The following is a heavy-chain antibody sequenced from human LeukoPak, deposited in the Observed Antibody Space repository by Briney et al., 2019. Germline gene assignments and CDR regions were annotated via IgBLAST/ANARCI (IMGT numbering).Heavy chain of an antibody. Sequence: PSETLSLTCTVSGYSISSGYYWGWIRQPPGKGLEWIGSIYHSGSTYYNPSLKSRVTISVDTSKNQFSLKLSSVTAADTAVYYCAREVTYYDFWSAYYSSRKADVWGKGTTVTVSS. V-gene: IGHV4-38-2*02. D-gene: IGHD3-3*01. CDR2: IYHSGST. J-gene: IGHJ6*04. CDR1: GYSISSGYY. CDR3: AREVTYYDFWSAYYSSRKADV.